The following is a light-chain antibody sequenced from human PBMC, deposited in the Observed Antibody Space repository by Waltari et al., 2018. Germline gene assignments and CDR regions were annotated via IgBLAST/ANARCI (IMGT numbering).Light chain of an antibody. Sequence: SYVVTQSPSVSVAPGETARITCGGDNIGSKSVHWYQQRPGQAPVLVISYDSDRPSGIPGRFSGSNSGNPASLTISWVEAEDEADYYCLVWHSTTDHHGVFGGGTKLTVL. CDR3: LVWHSTTDHHGV. J-gene: IGLJ2*01. CDR1: NIGSKS. CDR2: YDS. V-gene: IGLV3-21*04.